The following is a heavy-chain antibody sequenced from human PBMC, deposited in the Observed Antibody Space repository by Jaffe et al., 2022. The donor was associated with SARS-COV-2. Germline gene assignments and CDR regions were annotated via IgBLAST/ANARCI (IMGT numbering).Heavy chain of an antibody. D-gene: IGHD4-17*01. V-gene: IGHV3-7*01. CDR1: GLTFSSYW. CDR2: INQDGSEK. CDR3: TSDENPNGDSDN. J-gene: IGHJ4*02. Sequence: EVQLVESGGGLVQPGGSLRLSCAASGLTFSSYWMSWVRQAPGKGLEWVANINQDGSEKNYVDSVKGRFTISRDNAKNSVYLQMNSLRAEDTAVYYCTSDENPNGDSDNWGQGTLVTVSS.